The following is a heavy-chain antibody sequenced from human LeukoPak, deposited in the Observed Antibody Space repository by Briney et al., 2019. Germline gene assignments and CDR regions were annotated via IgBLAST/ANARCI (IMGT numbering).Heavy chain of an antibody. CDR2: INPNSGGT. Sequence: ASVNVSCKASGYTFTVYYMHWVRQAPGQGLEWMGRINPNSGGTKYAQKFQGRVTMTRDTSISTAYMELSSLTSDDTAVYYCARELLPAVTEGWFDPWGQGTLVTVSS. J-gene: IGHJ5*02. D-gene: IGHD2-2*01. CDR1: GYTFTVYY. CDR3: ARELLPAVTEGWFDP. V-gene: IGHV1-2*06.